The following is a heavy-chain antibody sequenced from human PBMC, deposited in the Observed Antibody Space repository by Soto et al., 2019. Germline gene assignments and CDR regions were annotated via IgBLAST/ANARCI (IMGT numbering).Heavy chain of an antibody. CDR1: GGSFSSDSFI. CDR3: ARDHKWDGMHV. Sequence: QVQLQEAGPGLVKPSQTLSLTCSVSGGSFSSDSFIWSWVRQFPGKGLEWIGYINYSGTTYYNPSLRSRINMSVETSKNQFSLNLSSVTAADTAVYYCARDHKWDGMHVWGQGTTVTVSS. V-gene: IGHV4-31*03. CDR2: INYSGTT. J-gene: IGHJ6*02. D-gene: IGHD1-26*01.